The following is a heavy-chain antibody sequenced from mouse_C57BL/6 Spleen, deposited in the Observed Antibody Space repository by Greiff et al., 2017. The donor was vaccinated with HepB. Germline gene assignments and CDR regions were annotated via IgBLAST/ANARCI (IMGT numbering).Heavy chain of an antibody. V-gene: IGHV1-55*01. CDR3: ARRYDGYHY. Sequence: QVQLKQPGAELVKPGASVKMPCKASGYTFTSYWITWVKQRPGQGLEWIGDIYPGSGSTNYNEKFKSKATLTVDTSSSTAYMQLSSLTSEDSAVYYCARRYDGYHYWGQGTTLTVSS. J-gene: IGHJ2*01. D-gene: IGHD2-3*01. CDR1: GYTFTSYW. CDR2: IYPGSGST.